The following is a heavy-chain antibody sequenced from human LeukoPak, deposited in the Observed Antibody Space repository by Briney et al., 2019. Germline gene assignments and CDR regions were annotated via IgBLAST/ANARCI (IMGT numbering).Heavy chain of an antibody. Sequence: GGSLRLSCAVSGFTFDDYAMHWVRQSPGKGLEWVSSINWRNRVGYADSVKGRFTISRDNAKKSLSLQMNSLTVDDTALYFCAKDASSDARAFEMWGQVTMVTVSS. J-gene: IGHJ3*02. V-gene: IGHV3-9*01. CDR3: AKDASSDARAFEM. CDR2: INWRNRV. CDR1: GFTFDDYA. D-gene: IGHD3-22*01.